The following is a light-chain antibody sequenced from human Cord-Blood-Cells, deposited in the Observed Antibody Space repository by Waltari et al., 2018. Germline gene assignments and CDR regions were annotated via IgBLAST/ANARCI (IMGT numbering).Light chain of an antibody. CDR1: SSDVGGYNY. CDR2: EVS. CDR3: SSYSGSNNVV. J-gene: IGLJ2*01. Sequence: QSALTQPPSASGSPGQSVTISCTGTSSDVGGYNYVSWYQQHPGKAPKLMIYEVSKRPSGFPCRFSGSKSGSTASLTVSGLQAEDEADYYCSSYSGSNNVVFGGGTKLTVL. V-gene: IGLV2-8*01.